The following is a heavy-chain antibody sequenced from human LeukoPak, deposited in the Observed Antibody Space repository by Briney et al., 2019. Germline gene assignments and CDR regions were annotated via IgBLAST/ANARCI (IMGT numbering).Heavy chain of an antibody. CDR3: ARARNIVGPTTSFDY. CDR2: INPSGGST. CDR1: GYTFTSYY. J-gene: IGHJ4*02. D-gene: IGHD1-26*01. Sequence: ASVKVSCKASGYTFTSYYMHWVRQAPGQGLEWMGIINPSGGSTSYAQKFQGRVTMTRDTSTSTVYMELSSLRSEDTAVYYCARARNIVGPTTSFDYWGQGTLVTVSS. V-gene: IGHV1-46*01.